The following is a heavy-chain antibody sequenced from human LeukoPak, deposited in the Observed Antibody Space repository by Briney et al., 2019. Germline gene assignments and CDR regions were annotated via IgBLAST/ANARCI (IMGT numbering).Heavy chain of an antibody. Sequence: SETLSLTCTVSGGSISSYYWSWIRQPPGKGLEWIGYIYYSGSTNYNPSLKSRVTISVDTSKNQFSLKLSSVTAADTAVYYCARGRYSGYDYYYYYMDVWGKGTTVTVSS. D-gene: IGHD5-12*01. CDR1: GGSISSYY. J-gene: IGHJ6*03. CDR3: ARGRYSGYDYYYYYMDV. V-gene: IGHV4-59*01. CDR2: IYYSGST.